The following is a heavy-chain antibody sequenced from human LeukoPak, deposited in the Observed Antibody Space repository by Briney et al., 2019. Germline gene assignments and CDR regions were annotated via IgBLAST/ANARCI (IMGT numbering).Heavy chain of an antibody. D-gene: IGHD2-21*02. J-gene: IGHJ3*02. Sequence: GASVKVSCKAFGGTFSSCAISWVRQAPGQGLEWMGGIIPIFGTANYAQKFQGRVTITADESTSTAYMELSSLRSEDTAVYYCARGALRDIVVVTAILDAFDIWGQGTMVTVSS. CDR3: ARGALRDIVVVTAILDAFDI. CDR2: IIPIFGTA. V-gene: IGHV1-69*01. CDR1: GGTFSSCA.